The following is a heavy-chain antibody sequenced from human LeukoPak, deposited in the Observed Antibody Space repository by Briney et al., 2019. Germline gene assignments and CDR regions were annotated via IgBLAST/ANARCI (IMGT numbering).Heavy chain of an antibody. CDR1: GFTFSSYA. J-gene: IGHJ4*02. CDR3: ASLWFGDLPFDY. D-gene: IGHD3-10*01. V-gene: IGHV3-30*04. CDR2: ISYDGSNK. Sequence: QPGRSLRLSCAASGFTFSSYAMHWVRQAPGKGLEWVAVISYDGSNKYYADSVKGRFTISRDNSKNTLYLQMNSLRAEDTAVYYCASLWFGDLPFDYWGQGTLVTVSP.